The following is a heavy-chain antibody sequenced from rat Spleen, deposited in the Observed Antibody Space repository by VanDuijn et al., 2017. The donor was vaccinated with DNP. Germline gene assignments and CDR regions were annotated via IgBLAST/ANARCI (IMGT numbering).Heavy chain of an antibody. J-gene: IGHJ2*01. Sequence: QVQLKESGPGLVQPSQTLSLTCTVSGFSLTSYGINWVRQPPGKGLEWIAAISSGGNPYSKSAPKSRLSISRDTSKSQVFLKMNSLQTEDTAIYFCSRVDLGAPLDYWGQGVMVTVSS. CDR1: GFSLTSYG. CDR2: ISSGGNP. CDR3: SRVDLGAPLDY. V-gene: IGHV2S12*01. D-gene: IGHD5-1*01.